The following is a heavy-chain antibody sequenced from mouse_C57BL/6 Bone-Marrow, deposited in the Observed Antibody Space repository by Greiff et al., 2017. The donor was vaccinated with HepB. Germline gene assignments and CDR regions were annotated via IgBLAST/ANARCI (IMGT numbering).Heavy chain of an antibody. D-gene: IGHD1-1*01. CDR3: ARNYYGSTLYFDV. V-gene: IGHV1-80*01. Sequence: LVESGAELVKPGASVKISCKASGYAFSSYWMNWVKQRPGKGLEWIGQIYPGDGDTNYNGKFKGKATLTADKSSSTAYMQLSSLTSEDSAVYFCARNYYGSTLYFDVWGTGTTVTVSS. CDR2: IYPGDGDT. J-gene: IGHJ1*03. CDR1: GYAFSSYW.